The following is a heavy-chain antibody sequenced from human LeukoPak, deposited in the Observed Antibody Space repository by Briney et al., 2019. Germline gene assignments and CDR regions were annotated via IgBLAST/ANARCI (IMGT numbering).Heavy chain of an antibody. V-gene: IGHV3-30*18. D-gene: IGHD6-13*01. CDR3: AKEFSRPGTWDY. CDR1: GFTFSSYG. CDR2: ISYDGSNK. Sequence: GGSLRLSCAASGFTFSSYGMHWVRQAPGKGLEWVAVISYDGSNKYYADSVKGRFTISRDNSKNTLYLQMNSLRAEDTAVYYCAKEFSRPGTWDYWGQGTLVTVSS. J-gene: IGHJ4*02.